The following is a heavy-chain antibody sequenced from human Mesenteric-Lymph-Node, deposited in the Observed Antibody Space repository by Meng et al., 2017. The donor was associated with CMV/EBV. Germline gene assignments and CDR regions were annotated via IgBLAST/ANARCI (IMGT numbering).Heavy chain of an antibody. V-gene: IGHV2-26*01. J-gene: IGHJ4*02. CDR2: IFSDDGQ. CDR1: GFSLDNARMG. D-gene: IGHD3-3*01. CDR3: ARTIFGVGQNDY. Sequence: SGPTLVKPTETLTLTCNVSGFSLDNARMGVTWIRQPPGKALEWLGHIFSDDGQSYSTSLRSRLTISRDTSRSQVVLTMTDMDPGDTATYYCARTIFGVGQNDYWGQGTLVTVSS.